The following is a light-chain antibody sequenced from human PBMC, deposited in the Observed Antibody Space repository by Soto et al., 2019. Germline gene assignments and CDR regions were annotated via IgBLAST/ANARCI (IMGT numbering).Light chain of an antibody. CDR3: QQSYSTPFT. CDR2: AAS. J-gene: IGKJ3*01. V-gene: IGKV1-39*01. CDR1: QSISSY. Sequence: DIQMTQSPSSLSASVGDRVTITCRASQSISSYLNWYQQKPGKAPKLLIYAASSLQSGVPSRFSGSGSGPEFTLTISSLQPEDFATYYCQQSYSTPFTFGPGTKVDIK.